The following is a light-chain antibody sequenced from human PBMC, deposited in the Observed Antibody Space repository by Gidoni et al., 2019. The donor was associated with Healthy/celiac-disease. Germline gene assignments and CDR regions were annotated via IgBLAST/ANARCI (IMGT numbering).Light chain of an antibody. CDR1: QSVSSN. Sequence: EIVMTQSPATLSVSPGERATLSCRASQSVSSNVAWYQQKPGQAPRLLIYGASTRATGIPARFRGSGSGKEFTLTISSLQSEDFAVYYCQQYNNWPPGTFGQGTRLEIK. J-gene: IGKJ5*01. CDR2: GAS. CDR3: QQYNNWPPGT. V-gene: IGKV3-15*01.